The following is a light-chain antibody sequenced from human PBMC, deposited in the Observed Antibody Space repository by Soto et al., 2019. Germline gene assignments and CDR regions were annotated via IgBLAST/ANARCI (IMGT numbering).Light chain of an antibody. CDR3: SSYTSSSTYV. CDR1: SSDVGNYNR. CDR2: EVS. Sequence: QSVLTQPPSVSGSPGQSVTISCTGTSSDVGNYNRVSWYQQPPGTAPKVIIYEVSNRPSGVPDRFSGSKSGNTASLTISGLQAEDEADYSCSSYTSSSTYVFGTGTKVTVL. V-gene: IGLV2-18*02. J-gene: IGLJ1*01.